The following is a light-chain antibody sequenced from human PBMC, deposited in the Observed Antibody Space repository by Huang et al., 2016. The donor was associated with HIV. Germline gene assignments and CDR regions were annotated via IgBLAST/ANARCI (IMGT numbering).Light chain of an antibody. CDR2: GAS. CDR1: QSVSSN. V-gene: IGKV3-15*01. J-gene: IGKJ3*01. CDR3: QQYNNWPPAT. Sequence: EIVMTQSPATLSVSPGERATLSCRASQSVSSNLAWYQQKPGQAPRLRIYGASTRATGSPARFSGSGSGTEFTLTISSLQSEDFAVYYCQQYNNWPPATFGPGTKVDIK.